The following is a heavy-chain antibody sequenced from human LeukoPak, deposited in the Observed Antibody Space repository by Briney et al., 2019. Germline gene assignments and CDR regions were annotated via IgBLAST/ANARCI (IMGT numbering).Heavy chain of an antibody. CDR1: GFTFSSYW. D-gene: IGHD2-15*01. CDR2: ISSDGGNR. CDR3: AMGSEHFDY. V-gene: IGHV3-30-3*01. J-gene: IGHJ4*02. Sequence: GGSLRLSCAASGFTFSSYWMSWVRQAPGKGLEWVATISSDGGNRYYSDSVKGRFTISRDNSKNTLYLQMNSLRPEDTAVFHCAMGSEHFDYWGQGTLVTVSS.